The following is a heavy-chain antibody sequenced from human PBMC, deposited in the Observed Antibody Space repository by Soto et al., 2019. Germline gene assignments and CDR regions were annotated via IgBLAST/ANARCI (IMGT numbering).Heavy chain of an antibody. CDR2: IYYSGST. J-gene: IGHJ5*02. CDR3: ARQDEAYYGSGSYYRWFDP. CDR1: GGSISSYY. V-gene: IGHV4-59*08. D-gene: IGHD3-10*01. Sequence: SETLSLTCTVSGGSISSYYWSWIRQPPGKGLEWIGYIYYSGSTNYNPSLKSRVTISVDTSKNQFSLKLSSVTAADTAVYYCARQDEAYYGSGSYYRWFDPWGQRTLVTVSS.